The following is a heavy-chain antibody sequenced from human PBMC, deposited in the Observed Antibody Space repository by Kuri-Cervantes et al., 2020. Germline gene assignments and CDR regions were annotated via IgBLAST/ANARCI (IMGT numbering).Heavy chain of an antibody. CDR2: ISYDGSNK. CDR3: VRGSGYSSGWYPRTHDY. CDR1: GFTFSSYG. V-gene: IGHV3-30*03. D-gene: IGHD6-19*01. J-gene: IGHJ4*02. Sequence: GESLKISCAASGFTFSSYGMHWVRQAPGKGLEWVAVISYDGSNKYYADSVKGRLTISRDNAKNSLYLQVNSLRAEDMTVYYCVRGSGYSSGWYPRTHDYWGQGTLVTVSS.